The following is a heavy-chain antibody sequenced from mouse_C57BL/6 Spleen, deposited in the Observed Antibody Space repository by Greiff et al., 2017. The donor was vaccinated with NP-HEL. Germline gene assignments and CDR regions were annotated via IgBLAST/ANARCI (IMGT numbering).Heavy chain of an antibody. CDR1: GYTFTDYY. D-gene: IGHD2-1*01. Sequence: EVQLQESGPELVKPGASVKISCKASGYTFTDYYMNWVKQSHGKSLEWIGDINPNNGGTSYNQKFKGKATLTVDKSSSTAYMELRSLTSEDSAVYYCARGIYYGNYGPAYWGQGTLVTVSA. CDR2: INPNNGGT. CDR3: ARGIYYGNYGPAY. V-gene: IGHV1-26*01. J-gene: IGHJ3*01.